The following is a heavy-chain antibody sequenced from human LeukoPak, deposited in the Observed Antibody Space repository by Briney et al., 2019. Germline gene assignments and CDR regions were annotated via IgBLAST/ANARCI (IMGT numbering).Heavy chain of an antibody. J-gene: IGHJ4*02. Sequence: SQTLSLTCTVSGGLISSGDFYWNWIRQPPGEGLEWIGYISYSGSSYYNPSLKSRVTMSVDTSKSQFSLEVTSLTAADTAVYYCASSYGYNSYYFDYWGQGTQVTVSS. CDR2: ISYSGSS. CDR1: GGLISSGDFY. CDR3: ASSYGYNSYYFDY. V-gene: IGHV4-30-4*01. D-gene: IGHD5-24*01.